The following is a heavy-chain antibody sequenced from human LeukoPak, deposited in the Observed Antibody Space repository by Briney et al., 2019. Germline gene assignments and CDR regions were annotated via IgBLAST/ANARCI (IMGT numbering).Heavy chain of an antibody. J-gene: IGHJ4*02. Sequence: GGSLRLSCAASGFTLSSYGMHWVRQAPGKGLEWVAVISYDGSNKYYADSVKGRFTISRDNSKNTLYLQMNSLRAEDTAVYYCAKDDGSGWYDYWGQGTLVTVSS. V-gene: IGHV3-30*18. D-gene: IGHD6-19*01. CDR2: ISYDGSNK. CDR1: GFTLSSYG. CDR3: AKDDGSGWYDY.